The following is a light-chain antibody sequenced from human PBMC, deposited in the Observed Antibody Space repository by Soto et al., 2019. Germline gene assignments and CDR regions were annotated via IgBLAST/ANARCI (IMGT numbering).Light chain of an antibody. V-gene: IGLV2-8*01. J-gene: IGLJ2*01. CDR1: SSDVGGYNY. CDR3: SSYAGSNNFVL. Sequence: QSALTQPPSASGSPGQSVTISCTGTSSDVGGYNYVSWYQQHPGKVPKLMIYEVNKRPSGVPDRFSGSKSGNTASLTVSGLQDEDEADYYCSSYAGSNNFVLFGGGTKLTVL. CDR2: EVN.